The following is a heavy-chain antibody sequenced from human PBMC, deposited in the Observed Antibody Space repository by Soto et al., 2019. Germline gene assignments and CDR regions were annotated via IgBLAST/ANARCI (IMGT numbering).Heavy chain of an antibody. CDR1: GGSVSNKTYY. Sequence: SETLSLTCSVSGGSVSNKTYYWSWIRQPPGKRLEWIGYVYYSGTTNYNPSLKSRVTISVDLSKNQFSLRLSSVPTADTALYYCARTTAVPNTLRSRYFFDYWGQGTLVTVAS. CDR2: VYYSGTT. D-gene: IGHD4-17*01. J-gene: IGHJ4*02. V-gene: IGHV4-61*01. CDR3: ARTTAVPNTLRSRYFFDY.